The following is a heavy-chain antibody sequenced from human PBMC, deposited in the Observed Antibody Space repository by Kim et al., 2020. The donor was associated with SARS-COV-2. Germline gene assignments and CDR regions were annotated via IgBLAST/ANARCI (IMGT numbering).Heavy chain of an antibody. Sequence: SADTRQGRLTIARDNTRNTLYLQKNSMRAEDTAVYYCAKDTYSSSAAETWGQGTLVTVSS. CDR3: AKDTYSSSAAET. V-gene: IGHV3-23*01. D-gene: IGHD6-13*01. J-gene: IGHJ5*02.